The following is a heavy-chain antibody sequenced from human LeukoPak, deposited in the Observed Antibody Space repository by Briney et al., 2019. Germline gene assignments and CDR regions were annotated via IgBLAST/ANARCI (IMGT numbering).Heavy chain of an antibody. CDR2: IWYDGSNK. D-gene: IGHD4-17*01. Sequence: GGSLRLSCAASEFTFSSYGMHWVRQAPGKGLEWVAVIWYDGSNKYYADSVKGRFTISRDNPKNTLYLQMNSLRAEDTAVYYCAKGPTDFDYWGQGTLVTVSS. CDR1: EFTFSSYG. CDR3: AKGPTDFDY. J-gene: IGHJ4*02. V-gene: IGHV3-33*06.